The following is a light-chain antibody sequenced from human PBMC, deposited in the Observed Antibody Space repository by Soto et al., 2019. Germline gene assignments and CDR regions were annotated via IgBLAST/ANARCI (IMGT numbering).Light chain of an antibody. CDR1: QSISSY. V-gene: IGKV1-39*01. J-gene: IGKJ4*01. CDR3: QQSYSTPLP. CDR2: AAS. Sequence: DIQMTQSPSSLSASVGDRVTITCRASQSISSYLNWYQQKPGKAPKLLIYAASSLQSGVPSRFSGSGSGTDCALASRSLQPEDFATYNCQQSYSTPLPFGGGTKVEIK.